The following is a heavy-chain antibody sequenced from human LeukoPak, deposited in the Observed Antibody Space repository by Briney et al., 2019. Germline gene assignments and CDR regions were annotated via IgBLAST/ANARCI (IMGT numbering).Heavy chain of an antibody. V-gene: IGHV4-39*01. J-gene: IGHJ3*02. CDR1: GGSISSSSYY. CDR2: IYYSGST. D-gene: IGHD3-10*01. CDR3: ATLWFGELFAFDI. Sequence: PSETLSLTCTVSGGSISSSSYYWGWIRQPPGKGLEWIGSIYYSGSTYYNPSLKSRVTISVDTSKNQFSLKLSSVTAADTAVYYCATLWFGELFAFDIWGQGTMVTVSS.